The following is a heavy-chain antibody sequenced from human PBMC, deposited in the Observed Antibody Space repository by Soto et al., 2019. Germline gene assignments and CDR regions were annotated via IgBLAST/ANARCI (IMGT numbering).Heavy chain of an antibody. V-gene: IGHV4-39*01. Sequence: SSETLSLTCSVSGGSINSNNYYWGWIRQPPGRGLEWIGSIYYSGYTYYNPSLKSRITTSLDTSKNQVSLNLRSVTAADTAVYYCARTVVVVVSNVPDYFDYWGQGMLVTVSS. D-gene: IGHD2-15*01. J-gene: IGHJ4*02. CDR1: GGSINSNNYY. CDR3: ARTVVVVVSNVPDYFDY. CDR2: IYYSGYT.